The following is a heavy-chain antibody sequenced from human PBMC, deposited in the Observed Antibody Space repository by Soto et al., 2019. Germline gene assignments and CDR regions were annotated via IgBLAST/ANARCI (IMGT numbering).Heavy chain of an antibody. Sequence: ESGGGLVQPGRSLRLSCAASGFTFDDYAMHWVRQAPGKGLEWVSGISWNSGSIGYADSVKGRFTISRDNAKNSLYLQMNSLRAEDTALYYCAKDLGIAVRGPLDYWGQGTLVTVSS. D-gene: IGHD6-19*01. CDR3: AKDLGIAVRGPLDY. CDR1: GFTFDDYA. V-gene: IGHV3-9*01. J-gene: IGHJ4*02. CDR2: ISWNSGSI.